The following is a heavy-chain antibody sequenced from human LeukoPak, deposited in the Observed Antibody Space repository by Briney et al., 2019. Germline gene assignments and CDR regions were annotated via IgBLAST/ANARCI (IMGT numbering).Heavy chain of an antibody. CDR2: IYHSGST. J-gene: IGHJ3*02. CDR3: AREAPIAAAGTSAFDI. CDR1: GGSISSSNW. D-gene: IGHD6-13*01. Sequence: PSETLSLTCAVSGGSISSSNWWSWVRQPPGKGLEWIGEIYHSGSTNYNPSLKSRVTISVDKSKNHFSLQLNSVTPEDTAVYFCAREAPIAAAGTSAFDIWGQGTMVSVSS. V-gene: IGHV4-4*02.